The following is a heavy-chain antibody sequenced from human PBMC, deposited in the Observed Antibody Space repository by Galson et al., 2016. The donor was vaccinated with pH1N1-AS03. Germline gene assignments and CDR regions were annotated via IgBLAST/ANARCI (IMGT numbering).Heavy chain of an antibody. V-gene: IGHV6-1*01. CDR1: GDSVSSNSAA. CDR3: ARGHYSSSFYWFDP. D-gene: IGHD6-6*01. CDR2: TYYRSKWYN. Sequence: LSCAISGDSVSSNSAAWNWIRQSPSRGLEWLGRTYYRSKWYNDYAVSVKSRITINPDTSKNQFSLQLNSVTPEDTAVYYCARGHYSSSFYWFDPWGQGTLVTVSS. J-gene: IGHJ5*02.